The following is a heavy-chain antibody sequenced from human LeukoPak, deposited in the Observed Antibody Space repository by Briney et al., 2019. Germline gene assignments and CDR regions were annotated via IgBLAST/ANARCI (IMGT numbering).Heavy chain of an antibody. V-gene: IGHV3-7*01. J-gene: IGHJ4*02. CDR2: IKQDASEK. CDR1: GFTFSSYW. CDR3: AKDLEALIWSPYFDY. Sequence: QPGGSLRLSCAASGFTFSSYWMSWVRQAPGKGLEWVANIKQDASEKYYVDSVKGRFTISRDNAENSLYVQMNSLRAEDAAVYYCAKDLEALIWSPYFDYWGQGTLVTVSS. D-gene: IGHD3-3*01.